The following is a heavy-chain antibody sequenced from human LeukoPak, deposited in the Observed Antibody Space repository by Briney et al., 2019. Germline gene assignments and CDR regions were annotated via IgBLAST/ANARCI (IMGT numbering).Heavy chain of an antibody. D-gene: IGHD3-10*01. V-gene: IGHV1-8*03. CDR1: GYTFTSYD. J-gene: IGHJ4*02. CDR2: MHPNSGNT. Sequence: GASVKVSCKASGYTFTSYDINWVRQATGQGLEWMGWMHPNSGNTGYAQKFQGRVTITRNTSISTACMELSSLRSDDTAVYYCASSGSGSYWTHYYWGQGTLVTVSS. CDR3: ASSGSGSYWTHYY.